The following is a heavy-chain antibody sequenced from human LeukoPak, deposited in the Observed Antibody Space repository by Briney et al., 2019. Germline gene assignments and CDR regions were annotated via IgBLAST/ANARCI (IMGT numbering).Heavy chain of an antibody. V-gene: IGHV4-59*01. J-gene: IGHJ6*02. Sequence: PSETLSLTCSVSAGSISDFHWGWIRQTPGKGLEWIGHVHSSGSTNYNPSLKSRLTMSVDTSKNQFFLKLNSVTAADTAVYYCARDLTTVTKGLDVWGQGTTIIVPS. D-gene: IGHD4-17*01. CDR1: AGSISDFH. CDR2: VHSSGST. CDR3: ARDLTTVTKGLDV.